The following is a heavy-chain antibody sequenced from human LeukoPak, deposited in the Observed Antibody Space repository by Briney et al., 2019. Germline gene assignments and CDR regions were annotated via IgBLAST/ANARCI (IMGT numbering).Heavy chain of an antibody. CDR2: ISSSGSTI. Sequence: GGSVRLSRAASGFTFSDYYMSWIRQAPAKGREWVSYISSSGSTIYYADSVKGRFTISRDNAKNSLYLQMNSLRAEDTAVYYCASPPHYDILTGYSRDYWGQGTLVTVSS. V-gene: IGHV3-11*01. J-gene: IGHJ4*02. CDR3: ASPPHYDILTGYSRDY. CDR1: GFTFSDYY. D-gene: IGHD3-9*01.